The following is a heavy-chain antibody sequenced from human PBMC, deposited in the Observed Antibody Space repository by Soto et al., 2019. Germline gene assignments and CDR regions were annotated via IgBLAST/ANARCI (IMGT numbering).Heavy chain of an antibody. CDR1: GGSFSGYY. V-gene: IGHV4-34*01. J-gene: IGHJ6*02. CDR3: ASRRFGDV. Sequence: QVQLQQWGAGLLKPSETLSLTCAVYGGSFSGYYWSWIRQPPGKGLEWIGEINHSGSTNYNPSLKSRVTISVDTSKNQYSLKLSSVTAADTAVYYYASRRFGDVWGQGTTVTVSS. CDR2: INHSGST. D-gene: IGHD3-10*01.